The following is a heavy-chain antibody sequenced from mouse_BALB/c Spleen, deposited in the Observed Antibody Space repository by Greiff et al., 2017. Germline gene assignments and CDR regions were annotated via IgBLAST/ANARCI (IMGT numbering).Heavy chain of an antibody. CDR1: GFNIKDTY. Sequence: EVKLQQSGAELVKPGASVKLSCTASGFNIKDTYMHWVKQRPEQGLEWIGRIDPANGNTKYDPKFQGKATITADTSSNTAYLQLSSLTSEDTAVYYCASITTATAYWGQGTLVTVSA. J-gene: IGHJ3*01. D-gene: IGHD1-2*01. V-gene: IGHV14-3*02. CDR2: IDPANGNT. CDR3: ASITTATAY.